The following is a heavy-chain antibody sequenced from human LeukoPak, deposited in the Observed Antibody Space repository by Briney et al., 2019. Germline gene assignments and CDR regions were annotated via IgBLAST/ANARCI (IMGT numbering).Heavy chain of an antibody. Sequence: GGTLRLSCAASGFTFSSYSRNWVRQAPGKGLEWVSYICNSSSYNYYPAPVKRRFTISRDNNNNSPHMQMNSTGAEDTALYYCASLYCSSTSCPDYWGQRTLVTVSS. D-gene: IGHD2-2*01. J-gene: IGHJ4*02. V-gene: IGHV3-21*05. CDR2: ICNSSSYN. CDR3: ASLYCSSTSCPDY. CDR1: GFTFSSYS.